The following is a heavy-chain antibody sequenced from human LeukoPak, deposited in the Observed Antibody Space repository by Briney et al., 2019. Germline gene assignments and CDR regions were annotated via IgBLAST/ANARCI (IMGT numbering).Heavy chain of an antibody. V-gene: IGHV4-59*01. CDR3: ARAFFSSAYYHNWFDP. CDR2: IYKSGSN. CDR1: GGSISTYY. Sequence: SETLSLTCTVSGGSISTYYWSWIRQPPGKGLEWIGYIYKSGSNNYNPALKSRVTMSVDTSKNQFSLKLSSVTAADTAVYYCARAFFSSAYYHNWFDPWGQGTLVTVSS. J-gene: IGHJ5*02. D-gene: IGHD3-22*01.